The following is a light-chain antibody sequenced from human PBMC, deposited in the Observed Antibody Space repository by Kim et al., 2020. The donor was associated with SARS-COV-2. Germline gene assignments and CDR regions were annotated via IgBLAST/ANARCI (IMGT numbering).Light chain of an antibody. V-gene: IGLV3-1*01. CDR2: QDT. CDR3: QAWDSSSVVV. CDR1: KLGDKY. J-gene: IGLJ2*01. Sequence: ELTQPPSVSVSPGQTASITCSGDKLGDKYACWYQQKPCQSPVLIIYQDTNRPSGIPERFSGSNSGNTATLTISGTQAMDEADSYCQAWDSSSVVVFGG.